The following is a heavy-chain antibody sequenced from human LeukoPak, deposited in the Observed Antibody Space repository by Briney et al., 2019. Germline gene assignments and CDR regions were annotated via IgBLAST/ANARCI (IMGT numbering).Heavy chain of an antibody. J-gene: IGHJ3*02. CDR3: AKTGMYWNGYYIDYRAFDN. Sequence: PGGSLRLSCAASGFIFSNYPMSWARQAPGKGLEWVSGVSGSDGSTYYADSVKGRFTISRDNSKNTLYLQMNGLRAEDTALYYCAKTGMYWNGYYIDYRAFDNWGQGTMVTVSS. CDR1: GFIFSNYP. CDR2: VSGSDGST. V-gene: IGHV3-23*01. D-gene: IGHD3-3*01.